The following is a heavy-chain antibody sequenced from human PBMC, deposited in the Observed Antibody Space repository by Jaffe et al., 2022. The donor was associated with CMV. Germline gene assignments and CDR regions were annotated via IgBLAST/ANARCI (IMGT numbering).Heavy chain of an antibody. V-gene: IGHV3-15*01. CDR2: IKSKTDGGTT. CDR3: TTDSRDQFLEWLLYGLGY. D-gene: IGHD3-3*01. Sequence: EVQLVESGGGLVKPGGSLRLSCAASGFTFSNAWMSWVRQAPGKGLEWVGRIKSKTDGGTTDYAAPVKGRFTISRDDSKNTLYLQMNSLKTEDTAVYYCTTDSRDQFLEWLLYGLGYWGQGTLVTVSS. CDR1: GFTFSNAW. J-gene: IGHJ4*02.